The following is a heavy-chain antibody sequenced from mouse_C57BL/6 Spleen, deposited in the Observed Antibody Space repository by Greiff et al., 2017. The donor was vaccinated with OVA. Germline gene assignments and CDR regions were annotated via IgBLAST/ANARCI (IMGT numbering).Heavy chain of an antibody. CDR1: GFNIKDYY. CDR2: IDPEDGET. D-gene: IGHD2-4*01. Sequence: VQLQQSGAELVKPGASVKLSCTASGFNIKDYYMHWVKQRTEQGLEWIGRIDPEDGETKCAPKFQGKATITADTSSNTAYLQLSSLTSEDTAVYYCARRDDYDVGDFDYWGQGTTLTVSS. J-gene: IGHJ2*01. V-gene: IGHV14-2*01. CDR3: ARRDDYDVGDFDY.